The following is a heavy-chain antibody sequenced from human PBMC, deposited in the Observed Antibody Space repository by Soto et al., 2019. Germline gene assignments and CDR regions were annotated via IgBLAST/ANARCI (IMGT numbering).Heavy chain of an antibody. D-gene: IGHD1-1*01. CDR3: ARDNTNWYFDY. V-gene: IGHV6-1*01. CDR2: TYYRSSWYS. Sequence: QTLSLTCAISGDSVSSNSAGWNWIRQSPSRGLEWLGRTYYRSSWYSDYSASVKGRITINPDTSKNQFSLQLNSVTPEDTAVYYCARDNTNWYFDYWGQGSLVTVSS. CDR1: GDSVSSNSAG. J-gene: IGHJ4*02.